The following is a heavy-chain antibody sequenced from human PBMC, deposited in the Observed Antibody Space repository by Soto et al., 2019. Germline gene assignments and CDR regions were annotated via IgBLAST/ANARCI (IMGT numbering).Heavy chain of an antibody. D-gene: IGHD2-2*01. Sequence: GGSLRLSCAASGFTFSSYAMSWVRQAPGKGLEWVSAISGSGGSTYYADSVKGRFTISRDNSKNTLYLQMNSLRAEDTAVYYCAKDRRRGVVPAAAIDYWGQGTLVTVSS. CDR2: ISGSGGST. J-gene: IGHJ4*02. CDR3: AKDRRRGVVPAAAIDY. CDR1: GFTFSSYA. V-gene: IGHV3-23*01.